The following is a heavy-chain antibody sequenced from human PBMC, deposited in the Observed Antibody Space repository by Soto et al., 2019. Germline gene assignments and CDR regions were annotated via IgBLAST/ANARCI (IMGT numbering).Heavy chain of an antibody. Sequence: QVQLVQSGAEVKKPGSSVKVSCKASGGTFSSYTISWVRQAPGQGLEWMGRIIPMLGIANYAQKFQGRVTITADKSTSTAYMELSSLRSEDTAVYYCARVEGYYYYMDVWGKGTTVTVSS. D-gene: IGHD3-3*01. CDR3: ARVEGYYYYMDV. CDR2: IIPMLGIA. J-gene: IGHJ6*03. CDR1: GGTFSSYT. V-gene: IGHV1-69*02.